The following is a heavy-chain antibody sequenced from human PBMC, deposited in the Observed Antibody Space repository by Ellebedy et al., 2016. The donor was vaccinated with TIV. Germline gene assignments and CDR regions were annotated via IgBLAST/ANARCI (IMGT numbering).Heavy chain of an antibody. Sequence: GESLKISCVASGFTFSNYGMHWVRQAPGKGLEWVAGISTDGSNRYYSDSVKGRFTISRDNVKNTLFLQMNTVRGEDTAVYFCARNPGYGMDVWGQGTRVIVSS. J-gene: IGHJ6*02. CDR3: ARNPGYGMDV. V-gene: IGHV3-30*03. CDR2: ISTDGSNR. CDR1: GFTFSNYG.